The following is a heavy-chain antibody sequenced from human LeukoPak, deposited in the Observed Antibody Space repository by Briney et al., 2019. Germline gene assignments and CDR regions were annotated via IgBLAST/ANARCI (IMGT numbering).Heavy chain of an antibody. CDR3: ARGDKYCSATSCHYFEH. Sequence: SETLSLTCTVSGASISSYYWSWIRQSRGKGLEWIGYIFYTGSTNYNPSLKSRVTISVDKSKNQFSLNLTSVTAADTAVYYCARGDKYCSATSCHYFEHWGQGSLVTVSS. CDR1: GASISSYY. CDR2: IFYTGST. V-gene: IGHV4-59*01. D-gene: IGHD2-15*01. J-gene: IGHJ4*02.